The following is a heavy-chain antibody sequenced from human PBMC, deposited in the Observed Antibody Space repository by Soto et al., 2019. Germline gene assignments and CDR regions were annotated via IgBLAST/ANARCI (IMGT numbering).Heavy chain of an antibody. D-gene: IGHD3-10*01. J-gene: IGHJ5*02. CDR1: GFTFSRHG. Sequence: PGGSLRLSCAASGFTFSRHGIHWVRQTPGKGLEWVALISDDGNEKYADSVKGRFTISRDNSKNTVYLQMNNLRPEDTSVYYCAKGGGTHFTQFDPWGQGTLVTVSS. V-gene: IGHV3-30*18. CDR2: ISDDGNE. CDR3: AKGGGTHFTQFDP.